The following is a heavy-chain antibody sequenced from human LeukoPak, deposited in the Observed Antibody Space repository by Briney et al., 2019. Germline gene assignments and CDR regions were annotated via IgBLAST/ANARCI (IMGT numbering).Heavy chain of an antibody. D-gene: IGHD6-19*01. V-gene: IGHV4-59*13. J-gene: IGHJ4*02. Sequence: SETLSLICGVWGGSISIYYWMGMREPRGKGLEGIGYMYHNGSTNYHPPLKSRLTISEDPSKNQFSLKLSSVTAADTAVYYGARTDSSGWHYFDYWGKGTLLTVSS. CDR2: MYHNGST. CDR3: ARTDSSGWHYFDY. CDR1: GGSISIYY.